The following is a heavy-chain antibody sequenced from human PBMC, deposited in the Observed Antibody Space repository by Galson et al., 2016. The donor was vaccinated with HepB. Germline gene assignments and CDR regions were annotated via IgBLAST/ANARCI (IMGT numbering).Heavy chain of an antibody. CDR2: ISTDGET. V-gene: IGHV4-4*07. Sequence: SETLSLTCSVSGDSISHYFWNWIRQPPGKGLEWIAGISTDGETNYNPSLRSRLTVSLDTSQKQVSLEVTSVSGADTAFYYCTGGSGWQSVDWGQGTLVTVSS. D-gene: IGHD6-19*01. CDR1: GDSISHYF. CDR3: TGGSGWQSVD. J-gene: IGHJ4*02.